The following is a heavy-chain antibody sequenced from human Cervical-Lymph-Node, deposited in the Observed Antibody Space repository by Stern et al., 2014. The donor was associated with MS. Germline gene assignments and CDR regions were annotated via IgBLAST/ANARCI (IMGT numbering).Heavy chain of an antibody. D-gene: IGHD1-26*01. J-gene: IGHJ4*02. CDR1: GGSISSENSF. CDR3: AREETGTYSSFDS. V-gene: IGHV4-61*02. Sequence: QVQLQESGPGLVKPSQTLSLTCTVSGGSISSENSFWTWIRQPAGKGLEYIGRIYASGRTDYNPSLKSRVTISLDTSKTQFSLRLTSVTAADTAVYYCAREETGTYSSFDSWGQGTLVTVSS. CDR2: IYASGRT.